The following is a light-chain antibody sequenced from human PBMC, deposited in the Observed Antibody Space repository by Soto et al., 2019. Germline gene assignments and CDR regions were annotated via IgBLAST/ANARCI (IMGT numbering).Light chain of an antibody. CDR2: SNN. CDR3: AAWEDSLNGVV. V-gene: IGLV1-44*01. CDR1: SSNIGSNT. J-gene: IGLJ2*01. Sequence: QSVLTHPPSASGTPGQRVTISCSGSSSNIGSNTVNWYQQLPGTAPKLLIYSNNQRPSGVPDRFSGSKSGTSASLAISGLQSEDEADYYCAAWEDSLNGVVVGGGTKLTV.